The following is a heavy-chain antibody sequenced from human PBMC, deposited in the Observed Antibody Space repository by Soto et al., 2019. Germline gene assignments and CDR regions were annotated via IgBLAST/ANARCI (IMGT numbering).Heavy chain of an antibody. V-gene: IGHV3-53*01. CDR1: GFTVSSNY. D-gene: IGHD3-22*01. CDR3: ARAHYDSSCMFDY. Sequence: PGGSLRLSCAASGFTVSSNYMSWVRQAPGKGLEWVSVIYSGGSTYYADSVKGRFTISRDNSKNTLYLQMNSLRAEDTAVYYCARAHYDSSCMFDYWGQGTLVTVSS. J-gene: IGHJ4*02. CDR2: IYSGGST.